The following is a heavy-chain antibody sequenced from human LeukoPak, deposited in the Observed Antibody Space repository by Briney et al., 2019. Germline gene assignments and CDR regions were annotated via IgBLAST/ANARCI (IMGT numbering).Heavy chain of an antibody. Sequence: PSETLSLTCTASGGSISSYFWSWIRQPAGKGLEWIGRIYASGTTNYNPSLKSRVTMSVDTSKNQFSLNLSSVTAADTAVYYCAREGVTIGGCELDYWGQGALVTVSS. J-gene: IGHJ4*02. CDR1: GGSISSYF. CDR3: AREGVTIGGCELDY. CDR2: IYASGTT. V-gene: IGHV4-4*07. D-gene: IGHD3-3*01.